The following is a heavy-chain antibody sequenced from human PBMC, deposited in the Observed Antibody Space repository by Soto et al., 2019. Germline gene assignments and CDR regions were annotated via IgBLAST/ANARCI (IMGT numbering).Heavy chain of an antibody. D-gene: IGHD3-10*01. V-gene: IGHV1-3*01. CDR2: INAGNGNT. CDR1: GYTFTSYA. J-gene: IGHJ5*02. CDR3: ARVRITMVRGAKNWFDP. Sequence: QVQLVQSGAEVKKPGASVKVSCKASGYTFTSYAMHWVRQAPGQRLEWMGWINAGNGNTKYSQKFQGRVTITRDTPASTAYMELSSLRSEDTAVYYCARVRITMVRGAKNWFDPWGQGTLVTVSS.